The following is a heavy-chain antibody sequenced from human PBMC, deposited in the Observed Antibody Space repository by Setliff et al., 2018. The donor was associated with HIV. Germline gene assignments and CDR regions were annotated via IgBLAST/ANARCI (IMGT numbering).Heavy chain of an antibody. CDR2: IRADNGHT. CDR1: GYTFSTYG. D-gene: IGHD2-15*01. V-gene: IGHV1-18*01. J-gene: IGHJ5*02. Sequence: GASVKVSCKASGYTFSTYGLTWVRQAPGQGLEWMGWIRADNGHTDYAQKFQGRVTMTADTSTSTAYMEMRTLRSDDTAVYYCARELRRVDPWGQGTLVTVSS. CDR3: ARELRRVDP.